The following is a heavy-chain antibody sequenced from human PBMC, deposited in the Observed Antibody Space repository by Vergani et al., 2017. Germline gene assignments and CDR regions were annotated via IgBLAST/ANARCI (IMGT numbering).Heavy chain of an antibody. CDR3: AKDRGSGYYLRFDY. CDR1: GFTFSSSA. CDR2: ISGSGGST. D-gene: IGHD3-22*01. V-gene: IGHV3-23*01. J-gene: IGHJ4*02. Sequence: EVQLLESVGGLVQPGGSLRLSCAASGFTFSSSAMSWVRQIPGKGLQWVSTISGSGGSTYYADSVKGRFTISRDNSKNTLYLQMNSLRAEDTAVYYCAKDRGSGYYLRFDYWGQGTLVTVSS.